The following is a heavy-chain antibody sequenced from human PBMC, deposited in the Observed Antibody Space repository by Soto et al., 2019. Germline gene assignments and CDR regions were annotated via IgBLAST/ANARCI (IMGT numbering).Heavy chain of an antibody. CDR2: ISGSGGGT. CDR1: GFAFSSYA. V-gene: IGHV3-23*01. CDR3: APGRYASGGRCYPDAFDI. J-gene: IGHJ3*02. Sequence: PGGSLRLSCAASGFAFSSYAMSWVRQAPGKGLEWVSAISGSGGGTYYADSVKGRFTISRDNSKNTLYLQMNSLRAEDTAVYYRAPGRYASGGRCYPDAFDIWGQGRMVTVSS. D-gene: IGHD2-15*01.